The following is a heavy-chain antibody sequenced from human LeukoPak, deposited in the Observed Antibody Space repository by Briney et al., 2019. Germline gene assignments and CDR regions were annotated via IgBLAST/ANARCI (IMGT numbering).Heavy chain of an antibody. V-gene: IGHV3-53*05. CDR3: AKDDDSGVVLDAFDI. CDR2: IYSGGST. CDR1: GFTVSSNY. Sequence: PGGSLRLSCAASGFTVSSNYMSWVRQAPGKGLEWVSVIYSGGSTYYADSVKGRFTISRDNSKNTLYLQMNSLRAEDTAVYYCAKDDDSGVVLDAFDIWGQGTMVTVSS. D-gene: IGHD2-15*01. J-gene: IGHJ3*02.